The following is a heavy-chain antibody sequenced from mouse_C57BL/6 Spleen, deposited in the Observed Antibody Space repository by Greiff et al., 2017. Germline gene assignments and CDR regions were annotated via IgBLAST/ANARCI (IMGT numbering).Heavy chain of an antibody. V-gene: IGHV3-6*01. Sequence: VQLQQSGPGLVKPSQSLSLTCSVTGYSITSGYYWNWIRQFPGNKLEWMGYISYDGSNNYNPSLKNRISITRDTSTNQFFLKLNSVTTEDTATYYCAREEFAYWGQGTLVTVSA. CDR1: GYSITSGYY. CDR2: ISYDGSN. J-gene: IGHJ3*01. CDR3: AREEFAY.